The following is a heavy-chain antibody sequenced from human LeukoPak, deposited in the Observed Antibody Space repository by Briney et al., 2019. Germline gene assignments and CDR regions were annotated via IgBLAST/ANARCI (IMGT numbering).Heavy chain of an antibody. V-gene: IGHV4-39*07. J-gene: IGHJ4*02. D-gene: IGHD3-22*01. CDR3: ARDRGYYDSSGYYLNKLDFDY. CDR2: IYYSGST. Sequence: PSETLSLTCTVSGGSISSSSYYWGWIRQPPGKGLEWIGSIYYSGSTYYNPSLKSRVTISVDTSKNQFSLKLSSVTAADTAVYYCARDRGYYDSSGYYLNKLDFDYWGQGTLVTVSS. CDR1: GGSISSSSYY.